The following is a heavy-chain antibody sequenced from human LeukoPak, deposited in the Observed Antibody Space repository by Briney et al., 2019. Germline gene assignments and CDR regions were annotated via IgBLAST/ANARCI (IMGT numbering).Heavy chain of an antibody. V-gene: IGHV3-53*01. CDR3: ASGTKWELLLNY. J-gene: IGHJ4*02. CDR1: GFTVSSNY. Sequence: PGGSLRLSCAASGFTVSSNYMSWVRQAPGKGLEWVSVIYSGGATYYADSVKGRFTISRDNSKNTLFFQMNSLKVEDTAVYYCASGTKWELLLNYWGQGTLVTVSS. D-gene: IGHD1-26*01. CDR2: IYSGGAT.